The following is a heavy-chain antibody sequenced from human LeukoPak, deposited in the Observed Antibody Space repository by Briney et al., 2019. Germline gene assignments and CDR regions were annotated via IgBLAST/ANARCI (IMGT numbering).Heavy chain of an antibody. CDR1: GFTFSSYG. CDR2: IRSDGTNK. D-gene: IGHD3-10*01. V-gene: IGHV3-30*02. CDR3: AKVDGSGSYPPYYYYMDV. Sequence: GGSLRLSCAASGFTFSSYGMHWVRQAPGKGLEWVAFIRSDGTNKYYADSVKGRFTISRDNSKNTLYLQMNSLRAEDTAVYYCAKVDGSGSYPPYYYYMDVWGKGTTVTVSS. J-gene: IGHJ6*03.